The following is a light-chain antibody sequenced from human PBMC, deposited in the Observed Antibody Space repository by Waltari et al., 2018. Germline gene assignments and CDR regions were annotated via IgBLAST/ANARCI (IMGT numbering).Light chain of an antibody. CDR1: QSVSRN. V-gene: IGKV3-15*01. CDR3: QQYKDWPRVT. J-gene: IGKJ4*01. Sequence: IVMTQSPATLSVSPGERATLSCRASQSVSRNLAWYHQKPGQTPRLLIYGASTRATDIPTRFSGSGSGTEFTLTISSLQSEDFAVYYCQQYKDWPRVTFGGGTKVEIK. CDR2: GAS.